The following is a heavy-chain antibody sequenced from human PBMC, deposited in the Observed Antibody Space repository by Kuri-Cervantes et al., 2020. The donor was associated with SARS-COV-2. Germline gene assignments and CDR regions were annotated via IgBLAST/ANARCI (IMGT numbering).Heavy chain of an antibody. Sequence: SETLSLTCSVSGASISNFYWSWIRQPPGKGLEWNGFSYHTGSTNYNPDLKRRVTISVDTSKNQFSLKVTSVTAADTAVDYCAGSSGRHIYYGMDVWGQGTTVTVSS. CDR2: SYHTGST. D-gene: IGHD3-10*01. CDR1: GASISNFY. V-gene: IGHV4-59*13. J-gene: IGHJ6*02. CDR3: AGSSGRHIYYGMDV.